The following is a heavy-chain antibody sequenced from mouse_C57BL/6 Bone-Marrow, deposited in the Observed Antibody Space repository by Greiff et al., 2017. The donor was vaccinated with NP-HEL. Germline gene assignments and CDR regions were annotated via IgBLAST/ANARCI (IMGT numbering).Heavy chain of an antibody. J-gene: IGHJ2*01. CDR2: INPSNGGT. D-gene: IGHD1-1*02. V-gene: IGHV1-53*01. CDR1: GYTFTSYW. Sequence: QVQLQQSGTELVKPGASVKLSCKASGYTFTSYWMHWVKQRPGQGLEWIGNINPSNGGTNYNEKFKSKATLTVDKSSSTAYMQLSSLTSEDSAVYYCAREGVGVYYFDYWGQGTTLTVSS. CDR3: AREGVGVYYFDY.